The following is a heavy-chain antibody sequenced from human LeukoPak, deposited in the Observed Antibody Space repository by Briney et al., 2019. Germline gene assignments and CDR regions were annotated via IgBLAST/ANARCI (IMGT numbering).Heavy chain of an antibody. CDR3: ARDLEGYSSNTS. Sequence: GGSLRLSCVASRFTFSNHYMSWVRQAPGKGLEWVATIKPDGSETFYVDSVKGRFTISRDNSKNTLYLQMNSLRAEDTAVYYCARDLEGYSSNTSWGQGTLVTVSS. D-gene: IGHD6-13*01. J-gene: IGHJ4*02. V-gene: IGHV3-7*03. CDR1: RFTFSNHY. CDR2: IKPDGSET.